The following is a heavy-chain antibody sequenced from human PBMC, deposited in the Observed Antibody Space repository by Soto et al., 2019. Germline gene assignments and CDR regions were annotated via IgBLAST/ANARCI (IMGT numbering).Heavy chain of an antibody. CDR1: GGSISSGGYY. D-gene: IGHD4-4*01. CDR3: ARDSDYSNSPTFDY. V-gene: IGHV4-31*03. J-gene: IGHJ4*02. Sequence: SETLSLTCTVSGGSISSGGYYWSWIRQHPGKGLEWIGYIYYSGSTYYNPSLKSRVTISVDTSKTQFSLTLSSVTAADTAVYYCARDSDYSNSPTFDYWGQGTLVTVSS. CDR2: IYYSGST.